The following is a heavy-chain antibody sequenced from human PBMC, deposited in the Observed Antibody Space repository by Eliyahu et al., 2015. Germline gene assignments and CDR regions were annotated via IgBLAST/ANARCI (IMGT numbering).Heavy chain of an antibody. V-gene: IGHV3-30*18. J-gene: IGHJ4*02. D-gene: IGHD3-10*01. CDR2: ISYDGSNK. CDR3: AKDGKPKLLWFGELFSPYFDY. CDR1: XXXFXXYG. Sequence: QVQLVESGGGVVQPGRXLRLSCAASXXXFXXYGMHWVRQAPGKGLEWVAVISYDGSNKYYADSVKGRFTISRDNSKNTLYLQMNSLRAEDTAVYYCAKDGKPKLLWFGELFSPYFDYWGQGTLVTVSS.